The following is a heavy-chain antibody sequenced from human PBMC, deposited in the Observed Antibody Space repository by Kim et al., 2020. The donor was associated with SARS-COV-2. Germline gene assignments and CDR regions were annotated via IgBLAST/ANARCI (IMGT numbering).Heavy chain of an antibody. CDR3: ARGVVATKKPPFDY. Sequence: NPSLKSRVTISVDTSKNQFSLKLSSVTAADTAVYYCARGVVATKKPPFDYWGQGTLVTVSS. J-gene: IGHJ4*02. D-gene: IGHD2-15*01. V-gene: IGHV4-34*01.